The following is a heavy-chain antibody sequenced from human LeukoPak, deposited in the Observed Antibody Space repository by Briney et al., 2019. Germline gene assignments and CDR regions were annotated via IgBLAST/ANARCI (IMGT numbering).Heavy chain of an antibody. CDR1: GYSFTSYW. J-gene: IGHJ4*02. Sequence: GESLKISCKGSGYSFTSYWIGWVRQMPGKGLEWMGIIYPGDSDTRYSPSFQGQVTISADKSISPAYLQWSSLKPSDTPMYYCATSPGKYWSSTICLVWDWGQGSQASVS. CDR2: IYPGDSDT. V-gene: IGHV5-51*01. CDR3: ATSPGKYWSSTICLVWD. D-gene: IGHD2-2*01.